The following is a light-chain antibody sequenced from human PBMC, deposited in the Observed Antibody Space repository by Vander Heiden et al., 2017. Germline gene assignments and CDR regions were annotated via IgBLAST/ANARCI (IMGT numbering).Light chain of an antibody. J-gene: IGLJ2*01. CDR3: AAWDDSLNGPV. V-gene: IGLV1-44*01. CDR1: SSNIGSNT. CDR2: SNN. Sequence: QPVLTQPPSASRTPGQKDTLSWSRCSSNIGSNTVNWYQQLPGTAPKLLIYSNNQRPSGVPDRFSGSKSGTSAALAISGLQSEDEADYYCAAWDDSLNGPVFGGGTKLTVL.